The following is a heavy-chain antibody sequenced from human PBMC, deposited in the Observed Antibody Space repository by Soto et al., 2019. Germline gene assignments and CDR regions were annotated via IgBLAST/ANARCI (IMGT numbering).Heavy chain of an antibody. CDR1: GFTFSSYA. D-gene: IGHD3-9*01. J-gene: IGHJ6*02. V-gene: IGHV3-30-3*01. CDR3: ARELGPYYDILTGYYYYYGMDV. CDR2: ISYDGRNK. Sequence: GGSLRLPCAASGFTFSSYAMHWVRQAPGKGLEWVAVISYDGRNKYYADSVKGRFTISRDNSKNTLYLQMNSLRAEDTAVYYCARELGPYYDILTGYYYYYGMDVWGQGTTVTVSS.